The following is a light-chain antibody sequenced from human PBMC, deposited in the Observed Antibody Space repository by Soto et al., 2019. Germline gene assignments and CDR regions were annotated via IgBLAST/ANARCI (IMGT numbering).Light chain of an antibody. CDR3: QSYDSSLSGSKV. Sequence: QAVLTQPPSVSGAPGQRVTISCTGSSSNIGAGYDVHWYQQLPGTAPKLLIYGNSNRASGVPDRFSGSKSDTSASLAITGLQAEDEADYYCQSYDSSLSGSKVFGGGTKLTVL. CDR1: SSNIGAGYD. CDR2: GNS. V-gene: IGLV1-40*01. J-gene: IGLJ2*01.